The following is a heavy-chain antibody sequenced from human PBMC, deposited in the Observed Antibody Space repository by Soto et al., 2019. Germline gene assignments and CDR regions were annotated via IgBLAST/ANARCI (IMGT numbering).Heavy chain of an antibody. CDR3: AKGYYYDSSGYPAPYYYYGMDV. D-gene: IGHD3-22*01. CDR2: INAGNGNT. Sequence: ASVKVSCKASGYTFTSYAMHWVRQAPGQRLEWMGWINAGNGNTKYSQKFQGRVTITRDTSASTAYMELSSLRSEDTAVYYCAKGYYYDSSGYPAPYYYYGMDVWGQGTTVTVSS. J-gene: IGHJ6*02. V-gene: IGHV1-3*01. CDR1: GYTFTSYA.